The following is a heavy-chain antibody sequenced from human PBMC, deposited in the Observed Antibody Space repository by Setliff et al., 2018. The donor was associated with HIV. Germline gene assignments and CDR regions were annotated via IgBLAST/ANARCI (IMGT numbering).Heavy chain of an antibody. CDR3: AQMSISASVYFDY. J-gene: IGHJ4*02. V-gene: IGHV4-30-4*08. D-gene: IGHD2-21*01. CDR1: GDSISSDDHY. CDR2: IFNTGST. Sequence: SETLSLTCTVSGDSISSDDHYWSWIRQTPGKGLEWIGYIFNTGSTYYRSSLESRVTISVDTSNNQFSLRLKSVTAADTAVYFCAQMSISASVYFDYWGQGTLVTVSS.